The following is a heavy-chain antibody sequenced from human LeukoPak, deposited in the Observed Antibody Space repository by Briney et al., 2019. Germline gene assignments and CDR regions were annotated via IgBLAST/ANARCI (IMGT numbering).Heavy chain of an antibody. V-gene: IGHV4-59*10. CDR1: GGSISSYY. J-gene: IGHJ4*02. Sequence: SETLSLTCAVYGGSISSYYWSWIRQPAGKGLERIGRIYTSGSTNYNPSLKSRVTMSVDTSKNQFSLKLSSVTAADTAVYYCARNRSGPQQHKYYFDYWGQGTLVTVSS. CDR2: IYTSGST. CDR3: ARNRSGPQQHKYYFDY. D-gene: IGHD2-21*01.